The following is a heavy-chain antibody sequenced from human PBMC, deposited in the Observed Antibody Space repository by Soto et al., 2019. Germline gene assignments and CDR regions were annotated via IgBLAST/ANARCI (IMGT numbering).Heavy chain of an antibody. CDR3: ATSYGSGYRAFDY. V-gene: IGHV1-69*02. CDR1: GDTFSFYT. Sequence: QVQLVQSGAKLKKPGSSVKVSCKASGDTFSFYTINWVRQAPGLGLEWMGRVNPILSMSNYAQKFQGRVTMTADKSTSTAYMELRSLTSEDTAFYYCATSYGSGYRAFDYWGQGALVTVSS. CDR2: VNPILSMS. J-gene: IGHJ4*02. D-gene: IGHD3-10*01.